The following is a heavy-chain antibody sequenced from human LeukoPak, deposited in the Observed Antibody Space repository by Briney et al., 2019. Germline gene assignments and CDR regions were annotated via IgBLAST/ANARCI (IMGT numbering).Heavy chain of an antibody. J-gene: IGHJ4*02. D-gene: IGHD1/OR15-1a*01. Sequence: PGGSLRLSCVGSGVTLRGYWMYWVRQPPGKGLMWVSRINSDGSEVTYADSVKGRFTVSRDNAKNTLYLQMGSLRVEDTAVYYCARDLREHDYWGQGTLVTVSS. CDR1: GVTLRGYW. CDR3: ARDLREHDY. V-gene: IGHV3-74*01. CDR2: INSDGSEV.